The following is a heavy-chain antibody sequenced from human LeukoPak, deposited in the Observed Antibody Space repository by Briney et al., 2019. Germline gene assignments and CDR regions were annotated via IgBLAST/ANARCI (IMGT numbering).Heavy chain of an antibody. V-gene: IGHV3-7*02. CDR1: GFTFTNYW. J-gene: IGHJ4*02. Sequence: GGSLRLSCAASGFTFTNYWLGWVRQSPGKGLEWVASIKQDGSEKYYVDSVKGRFTISRDNARNLVYLQMNSLRAEDTAVYYCAKGRGSSCYSGIDSWGQGTLVTVSS. CDR3: AKGRGSSCYSGIDS. D-gene: IGHD2-15*01. CDR2: IKQDGSEK.